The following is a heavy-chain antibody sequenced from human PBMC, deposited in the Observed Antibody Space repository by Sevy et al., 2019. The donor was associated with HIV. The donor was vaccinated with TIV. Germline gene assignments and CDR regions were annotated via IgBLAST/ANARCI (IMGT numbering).Heavy chain of an antibody. CDR3: ARDGYYYGSGTIISGMDV. CDR1: GYTFTSYG. CDR2: ISAYNGNT. J-gene: IGHJ6*02. D-gene: IGHD3-10*01. V-gene: IGHV1-18*01. Sequence: ASVKVSCKASGYTFTSYGISWVRQAPGQGLEWMGCISAYNGNTNYAQKLQGRVTMTTDTSTSTAYMELRSLRSDDTAVYYCARDGYYYGSGTIISGMDVWGQGTTVTVSS.